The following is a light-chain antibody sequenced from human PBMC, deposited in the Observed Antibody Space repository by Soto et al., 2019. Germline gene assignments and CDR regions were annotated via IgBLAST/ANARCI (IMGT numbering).Light chain of an antibody. CDR2: RAS. V-gene: IGKV3-20*01. CDR1: QSVSGDY. J-gene: IGKJ4*01. Sequence: ELVSTQSPGTLSLSLGERATLSCRARQSVSGDYGPWYRQNPGQIPTVLIHRASTRATGIPYRFRGSGSVTAFTLAISSVEPEDFAVYYCEQYGSSPLTFAGVTKADIK. CDR3: EQYGSSPLT.